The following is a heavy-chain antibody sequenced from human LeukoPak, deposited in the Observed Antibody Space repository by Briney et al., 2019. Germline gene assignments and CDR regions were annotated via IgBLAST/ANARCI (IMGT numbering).Heavy chain of an antibody. Sequence: PGGSLRLSCAASGFTFSSYAMSWVRQAPGKGLEWVSSISDSGGSTYYADSVEGRFTISRDNSKNTLYLQMNSLRAEDTAVYYCAKRAVVIERYFDYWGQGTLVTVSS. V-gene: IGHV3-23*01. CDR2: ISDSGGST. CDR1: GFTFSSYA. D-gene: IGHD2-21*01. J-gene: IGHJ4*02. CDR3: AKRAVVIERYFDY.